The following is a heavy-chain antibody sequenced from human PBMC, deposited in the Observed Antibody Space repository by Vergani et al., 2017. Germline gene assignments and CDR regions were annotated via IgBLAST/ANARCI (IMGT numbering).Heavy chain of an antibody. J-gene: IGHJ6*02. CDR3: AKANPRKSGYDYLYYYHAMDV. Sequence: EVQLLESGGDLVQPGGSLRLSCAASGFTFNHYAMNWVRQAPGKRLEWVSGISGSGGSTYYAGSVKGRVTISRDSSKNTLYLQMNSLSAGDTAVYYCAKANPRKSGYDYLYYYHAMDVWGQGTTVTVSS. D-gene: IGHD5-12*01. CDR2: ISGSGGST. CDR1: GFTFNHYA. V-gene: IGHV3-23*01.